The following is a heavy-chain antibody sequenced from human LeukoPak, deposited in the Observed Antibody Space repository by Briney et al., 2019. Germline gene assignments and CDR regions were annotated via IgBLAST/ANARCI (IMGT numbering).Heavy chain of an antibody. J-gene: IGHJ3*02. Sequence: SETLSLTCTVSGGSISNKYWSWIRQPPGKGLEWIGSIYHSGSTYYNPSLKSRVTISVDTSKNQFSLKLSSVTAADTAVYYCARSRLARLYGGNRRGAFDIWGQGTMVTVSS. CDR2: IYHSGST. V-gene: IGHV4-59*04. CDR1: GGSISNKY. CDR3: ARSRLARLYGGNRRGAFDI. D-gene: IGHD4-23*01.